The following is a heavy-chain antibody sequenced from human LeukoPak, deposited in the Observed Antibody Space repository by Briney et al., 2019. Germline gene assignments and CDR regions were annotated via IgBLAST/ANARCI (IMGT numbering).Heavy chain of an antibody. D-gene: IGHD6-13*01. J-gene: IGHJ4*02. CDR1: GGSISSGGYS. CDR2: IYHSGST. Sequence: SETLSLTCAVSGGSISSGGYSWSWIRQPPGKGLEWIGYIYHSGSTYYNPSLKSRVTISVDRSKNQFSLKLSSVTAADTAVYYCARAVYGSWYGYIDYWGQGTLVTVSS. V-gene: IGHV4-30-2*01. CDR3: ARAVYGSWYGYIDY.